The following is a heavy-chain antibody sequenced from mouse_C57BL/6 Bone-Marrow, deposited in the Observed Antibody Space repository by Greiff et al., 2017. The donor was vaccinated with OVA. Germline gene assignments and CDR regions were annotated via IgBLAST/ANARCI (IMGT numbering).Heavy chain of an antibody. V-gene: IGHV5-12*01. CDR2: ISNGGGST. CDR3: ARGFITTVVATPYYAMDY. J-gene: IGHJ4*01. Sequence: EVKLLESGGGLVQPGGSLKLSCAASGFTFSDYYMYWVRQTPEKRLEWVAYISNGGGSTYYPDTVKGRFTISRDNAKNTLYLQMSRLKSEDTAMYYCARGFITTVVATPYYAMDYWGQGTSVTGSS. D-gene: IGHD1-1*01. CDR1: GFTFSDYY.